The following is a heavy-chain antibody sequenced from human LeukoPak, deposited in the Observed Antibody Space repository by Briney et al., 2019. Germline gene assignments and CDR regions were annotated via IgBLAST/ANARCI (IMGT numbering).Heavy chain of an antibody. Sequence: ASVKVSCKASGYTFTSYGISWVRQAPGQGLEWMGWISAYNGNTNYAQKLQGRVTMTTDTSTSTAYMELRSLRSDDTAVYYCGSGEFNHNYYYYGMDVWGKGTTVTVSS. D-gene: IGHD3-10*01. J-gene: IGHJ6*04. V-gene: IGHV1-18*04. CDR2: ISAYNGNT. CDR1: GYTFTSYG. CDR3: GSGEFNHNYYYYGMDV.